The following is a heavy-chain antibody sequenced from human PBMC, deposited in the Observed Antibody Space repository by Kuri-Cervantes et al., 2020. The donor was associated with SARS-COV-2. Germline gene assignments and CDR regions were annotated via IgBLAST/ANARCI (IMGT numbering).Heavy chain of an antibody. J-gene: IGHJ5*02. Sequence: ASVKVSCKVSGYTLTELSMHWVRQAPGKGLEWMGGFDPEDGETTYAQKFQGRVTMTEDTSTDTAYMELSSLRSEDTAVYYCATTAANYYDSSGYYYGGSWFDPWGQGTLVTVSS. D-gene: IGHD3-22*01. CDR1: GYTLTELS. V-gene: IGHV1-24*01. CDR3: ATTAANYYDSSGYYYGGSWFDP. CDR2: FDPEDGET.